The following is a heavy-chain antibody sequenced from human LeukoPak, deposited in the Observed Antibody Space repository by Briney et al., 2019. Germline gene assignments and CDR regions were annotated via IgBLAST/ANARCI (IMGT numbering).Heavy chain of an antibody. Sequence: PSETLSLTCAVYGGSFSGYYWSWIRQPPGKGLELIGEINHSGSTNYNPSLKSRVTISVDTSKNQFSLKLSSVTAGETAVYYCARGRGMTVTTWGQGTLVTVSS. D-gene: IGHD4-17*01. J-gene: IGHJ4*02. CDR2: INHSGST. CDR1: GGSFSGYY. CDR3: ARGRGMTVTT. V-gene: IGHV4-34*01.